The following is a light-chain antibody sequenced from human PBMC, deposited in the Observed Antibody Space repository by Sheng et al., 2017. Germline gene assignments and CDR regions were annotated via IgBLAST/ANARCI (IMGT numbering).Light chain of an antibody. Sequence: EIVMTQSPATLSVSSGERATLSCRASQSVSSNLAWYQQKPGQAPRLLIYDASTRATGIPARFSGSGSGTEFTLTISSLQSEDFAVYYCQQRSNWYSFGQGTKLEIK. CDR2: DAS. J-gene: IGKJ2*03. V-gene: IGKV3-15*01. CDR1: QSVSSN. CDR3: QQRSNWYS.